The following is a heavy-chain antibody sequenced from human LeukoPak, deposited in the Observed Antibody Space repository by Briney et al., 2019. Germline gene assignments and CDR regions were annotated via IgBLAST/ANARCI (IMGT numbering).Heavy chain of an antibody. J-gene: IGHJ3*02. CDR1: GFTFSSYG. D-gene: IGHD2-15*01. CDR2: ISYDGSNK. V-gene: IGHV3-30*03. Sequence: PGGSLRLSCAASGFTFSSYGMHWVRQAPGKGLEWVAVISYDGSNKYYADSVKGRFTISRDNSKNTLYLQMNSLRAEDTAVYYCARVPWQLRAFDIWGQGTMVTVSS. CDR3: ARVPWQLRAFDI.